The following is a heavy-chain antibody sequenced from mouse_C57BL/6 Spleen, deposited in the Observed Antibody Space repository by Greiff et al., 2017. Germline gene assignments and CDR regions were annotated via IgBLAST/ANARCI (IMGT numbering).Heavy chain of an antibody. V-gene: IGHV1-82*01. Sequence: VQVVESGPELVKPGASVKISCKASGYAFSSSWMNWVKQRPGQGLEWIGRIYPGDGDTNYNGKFKGKATLTADKSSSTAYMQLSSLTSEDSAVYVCHRQYSYGYAMDYWGQGTSVTVSS. D-gene: IGHD2-12*01. CDR3: HRQYSYGYAMDY. CDR1: GYAFSSSW. J-gene: IGHJ4*01. CDR2: IYPGDGDT.